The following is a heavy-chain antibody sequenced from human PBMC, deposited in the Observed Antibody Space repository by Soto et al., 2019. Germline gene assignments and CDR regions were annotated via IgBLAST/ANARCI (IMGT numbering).Heavy chain of an antibody. J-gene: IGHJ5*02. CDR1: GFTFSSYE. D-gene: IGHD6-13*01. CDR3: ARVENSAPVNWFDP. Sequence: GGSLRLSCAASGFTFSSYEMNWVRQAPGKGLEWVSYISSSGSTIYYADSVKGRFTISRDNAKNSLYLQMNSLRAEDTAVYYCARVENSAPVNWFDPWGQGTLVTVSS. V-gene: IGHV3-48*03. CDR2: ISSSGSTI.